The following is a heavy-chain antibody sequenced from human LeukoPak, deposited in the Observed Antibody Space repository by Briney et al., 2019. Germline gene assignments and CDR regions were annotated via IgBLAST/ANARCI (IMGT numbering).Heavy chain of an antibody. J-gene: IGHJ4*02. D-gene: IGHD2-15*01. V-gene: IGHV4-31*01. CDR2: IYYSGST. Sequence: SQTLSLTCTVSGGSISSGGYYWSWLRQHPGKGLEWIGYIYYSGSTYYNPCLKSPVTISVATSKNQFSLKLSSVTAADTVVYYCAREVAPTAVAETTPPGFYFDYWGQGTLVTVSS. CDR1: GGSISSGGYY. CDR3: AREVAPTAVAETTPPGFYFDY.